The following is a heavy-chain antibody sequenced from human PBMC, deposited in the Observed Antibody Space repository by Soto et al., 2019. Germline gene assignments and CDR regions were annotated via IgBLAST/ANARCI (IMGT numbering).Heavy chain of an antibody. J-gene: IGHJ4*02. V-gene: IGHV4-34*01. Sequence: SETLSLTCAVYGGSFSGYYWSWIRQPPGKGLEWIGEINHSGSTNYNPSLKSRVTISVDTSKNQFSLKLSSVTAADTAVYYCAIAAMAQTPEFDYGGQGTLVTVSS. CDR1: GGSFSGYY. D-gene: IGHD5-18*01. CDR2: INHSGST. CDR3: AIAAMAQTPEFDY.